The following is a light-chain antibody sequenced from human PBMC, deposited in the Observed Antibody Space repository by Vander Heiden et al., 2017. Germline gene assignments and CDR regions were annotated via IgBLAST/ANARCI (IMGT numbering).Light chain of an antibody. CDR2: QDS. Sequence: SYELTQPPSVSVSPGPTASIPCSGDKLGATYACWYQQKPGQSPVLVIYQDSKRPAGIPERFPGSNSGNTATLTISGTQAMDEADYYCQALDSSTLFVFGTGTKVTVL. J-gene: IGLJ1*01. CDR1: KLGATY. V-gene: IGLV3-1*01. CDR3: QALDSSTLFV.